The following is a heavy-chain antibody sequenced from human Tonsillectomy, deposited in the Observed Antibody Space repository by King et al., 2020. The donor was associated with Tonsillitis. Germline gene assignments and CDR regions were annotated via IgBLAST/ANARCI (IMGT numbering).Heavy chain of an antibody. J-gene: IGHJ5*02. CDR2: IYWDDDK. CDR1: GFSLSTSGVG. V-gene: IGHV2-5*02. D-gene: IGHD6-13*01. Sequence: TLKESGPTLVKPTQTLTLTCTFSGFSLSTSGVGVGWIRQPPGKALEWLALIYWDDDKRYSPSLKSRLTITKDTSKNQVVLTMTNMDPVDTATYYCAHLAITPRSRWLNWFDPWGPGTLVTVSS. CDR3: AHLAITPRSRWLNWFDP.